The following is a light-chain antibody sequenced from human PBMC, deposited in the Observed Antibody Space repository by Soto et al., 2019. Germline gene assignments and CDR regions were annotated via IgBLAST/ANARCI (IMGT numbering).Light chain of an antibody. J-gene: IGKJ1*01. CDR1: QSISSW. CDR2: DAS. V-gene: IGKV1-5*01. Sequence: DIQMTQSPYTLSASVGYRVTITCRASQSISSWLAWYQQKPGKAPKLLIYDASSLESGVPSRFSGSGSGTEFTLTISSLQPDDFATYYCQQYNSCSWTFGQGTKVDIK. CDR3: QQYNSCSWT.